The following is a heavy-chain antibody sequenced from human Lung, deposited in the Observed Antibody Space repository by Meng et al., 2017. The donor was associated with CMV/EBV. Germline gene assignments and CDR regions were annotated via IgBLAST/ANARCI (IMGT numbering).Heavy chain of an antibody. D-gene: IGHD5-24*01. Sequence: QRQESGPGLGKPSQTLSLTCTVSGGSIGGGGYYWSWIRQHPGKGLEWIGYIYYTGSTFYNPSLKSRVTISVDTSKNQFSLKLIPATAADTAVYYCAREAGRDGYATPKFDYWGRGTLVTVSS. CDR3: AREAGRDGYATPKFDY. CDR2: IYYTGST. J-gene: IGHJ4*02. CDR1: GGSIGGGGYY. V-gene: IGHV4-31*03.